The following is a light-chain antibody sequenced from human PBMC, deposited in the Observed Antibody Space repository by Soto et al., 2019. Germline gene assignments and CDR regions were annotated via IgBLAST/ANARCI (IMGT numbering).Light chain of an antibody. J-gene: IGKJ1*01. CDR3: QQRSDWPWT. CDR1: QSVSSY. V-gene: IGKV3-11*01. CDR2: EAS. Sequence: EIVLTQSPATLSLSPGERATLSSRASQSVSSYLAWYQQKPGQAPRLLMYEASNRSTGIPARFSGGGSGTDFTLTISSLEPEDFAVYYCQQRSDWPWTFGQGTKVEIK.